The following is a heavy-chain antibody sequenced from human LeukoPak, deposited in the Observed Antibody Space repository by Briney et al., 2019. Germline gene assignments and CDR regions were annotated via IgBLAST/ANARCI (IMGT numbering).Heavy chain of an antibody. CDR2: IYPGDSDT. J-gene: IGHJ4*02. V-gene: IGHV5-51*01. Sequence: GESLKISCKGSGYSFTKCWIGWVRQMPGKGLEWMGIIYPGDSDTKYSPSFEGQVTISADKSISTAYLQWSSLKASDTAIYYCASSKSSSWYPFYFDFWGQGTLVTVSS. CDR1: GYSFTKCW. D-gene: IGHD6-13*01. CDR3: ASSKSSSWYPFYFDF.